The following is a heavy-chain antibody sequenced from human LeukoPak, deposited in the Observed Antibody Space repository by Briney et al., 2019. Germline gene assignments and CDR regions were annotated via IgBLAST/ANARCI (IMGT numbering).Heavy chain of an antibody. CDR2: ISYDGSNK. CDR1: GFTFSSYA. V-gene: IGHV3-30-3*01. D-gene: IGHD4-17*01. J-gene: IGHJ1*01. CDR3: ARDTNSDDYGGPGAFQH. Sequence: GRSLRLSCAASGFTFSSYAMHWVRQAPGKGLEWVAVISYDGSNKYYADSVKGRFTMSRDNAKNSLYLQMNSLRAEDTAVYYCARDTNSDDYGGPGAFQHWGQGTLVTVSS.